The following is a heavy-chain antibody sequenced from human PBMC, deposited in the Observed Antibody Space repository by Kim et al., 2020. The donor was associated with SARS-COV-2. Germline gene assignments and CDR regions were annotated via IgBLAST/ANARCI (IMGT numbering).Heavy chain of an antibody. CDR1: GYTFTSYG. J-gene: IGHJ4*02. V-gene: IGHV1-18*04. D-gene: IGHD3-10*01. CDR2: ISAYNGNT. Sequence: ASVKVSCKASGYTFTSYGISWVRQAPGQGLEWMGWISAYNGNTNYAQKLQGRVTMTTDTSTSTAYMELSSLRSDDTAVYYCARDLTMVRGVITSLGGGYWGQGTLVTVSS. CDR3: ARDLTMVRGVITSLGGGY.